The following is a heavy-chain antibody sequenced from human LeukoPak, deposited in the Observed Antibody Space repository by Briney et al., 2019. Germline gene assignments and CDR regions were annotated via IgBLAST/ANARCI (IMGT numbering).Heavy chain of an antibody. CDR3: ARDPTYQPRGAFDI. Sequence: SETLSLTCTVSGGSISSGDYYWSWIRQPPGRGLEWIGYIYYSGSTYYNPSLKSRVTISVDTSKNQFSLKLSSVTAADTAVYYCARDPTYQPRGAFDIWGQGTMVTVSS. D-gene: IGHD2-2*01. CDR2: IYYSGST. CDR1: GGSISSGDYY. V-gene: IGHV4-30-4*02. J-gene: IGHJ3*02.